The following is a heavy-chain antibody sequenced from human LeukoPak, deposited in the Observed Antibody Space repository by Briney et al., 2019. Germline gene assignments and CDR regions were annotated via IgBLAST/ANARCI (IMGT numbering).Heavy chain of an antibody. CDR3: AKDGYGDYYFHY. CDR1: GFTFSSYA. CDR2: ISGSGGST. J-gene: IGHJ4*02. D-gene: IGHD4-17*01. V-gene: IGHV3-23*01. Sequence: PGESLRLSCAASGFTFSSYAMSWVRQAPGKGLEWVSSISGSGGSTYYADSVKGRFTISRDNSKNTLYLQMNSLRAEDTAVYYCAKDGYGDYYFHYWGQGTLVTVSS.